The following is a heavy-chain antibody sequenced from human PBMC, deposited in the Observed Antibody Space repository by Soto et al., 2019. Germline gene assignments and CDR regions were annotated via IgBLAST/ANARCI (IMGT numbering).Heavy chain of an antibody. Sequence: GGSLRLSCAASGFTFSSYGMHWVRQAPGKGLEWVAVISYDGSNKYYADSVKGRFTISRDNSKNTLYLRMNSLRAEDTAVYYCAKDAAVTPWYYGMDVWGQGNTVTVSS. V-gene: IGHV3-30*18. CDR2: ISYDGSNK. J-gene: IGHJ6*02. CDR3: AKDAAVTPWYYGMDV. D-gene: IGHD4-17*01. CDR1: GFTFSSYG.